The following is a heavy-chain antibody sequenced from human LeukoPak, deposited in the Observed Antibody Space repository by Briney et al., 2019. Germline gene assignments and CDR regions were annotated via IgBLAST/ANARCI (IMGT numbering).Heavy chain of an antibody. V-gene: IGHV4-61*02. CDR3: ARTFSYGASWYFDL. J-gene: IGHJ2*01. CDR2: IYTSGST. CDR1: GGSISSGSYY. D-gene: IGHD4-17*01. Sequence: SQTLSLTCTVSGGSISSGSYYWSWIRQPAGKGLEWIGRIYTSGSTNYNPSLKSRATMSVDTSKNQFSLKLSSVTAADTAVYYCARTFSYGASWYFDLWGRGTLVTVSS.